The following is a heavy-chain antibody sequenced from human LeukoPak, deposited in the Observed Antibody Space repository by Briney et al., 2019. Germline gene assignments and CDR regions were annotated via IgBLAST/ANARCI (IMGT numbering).Heavy chain of an antibody. CDR2: INKDGSDK. V-gene: IGHV3-7*01. CDR1: GFTFSNHW. CDR3: AREMQDKSLQWIGELKKYYYYYMDV. D-gene: IGHD3-10*01. J-gene: IGHJ6*03. Sequence: PGGSLRLSCAASGFTFSNHWMTWVRQAPGKGLEWVANINKDGSDKYYVDSVKGRFTISRDNAKNSLYLQMNSLRAEDTALYYCAREMQDKSLQWIGELKKYYYYYMDVWGKGTTVIVSS.